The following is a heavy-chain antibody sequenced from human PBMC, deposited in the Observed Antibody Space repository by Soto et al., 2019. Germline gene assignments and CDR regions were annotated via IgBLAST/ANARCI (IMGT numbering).Heavy chain of an antibody. CDR1: GFTFTSSA. CDR3: AAEILTGYYNSAFDI. D-gene: IGHD3-9*01. V-gene: IGHV1-58*02. Sequence: VKVSCKASGFTFTSSAMQWVRQARGQRLEWIGWIVVGSGNTNYAQKFQERVTITRDMSTSTADMELSSLRSEDTAVYYCAAEILTGYYNSAFDIWGQGTMVTVPS. J-gene: IGHJ3*02. CDR2: IVVGSGNT.